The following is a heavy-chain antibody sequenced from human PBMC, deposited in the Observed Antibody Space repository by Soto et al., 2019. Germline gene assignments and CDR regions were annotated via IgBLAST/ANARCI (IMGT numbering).Heavy chain of an antibody. J-gene: IGHJ4*02. CDR3: EREVAGSYSPADF. CDR2: VSSYNGNT. CDR1: GYTFTDHG. V-gene: IGHV1-18*01. Sequence: QVQLVQSGPEVKKPGASVTVSCKTSGYTFTDHGIDWVRQAPGQGLEWVGWVSSYNGNTNYAYNLKDRVIMTTDASTSTAYMELRGLRSDDTAVYYCEREVAGSYSPADFWGQGTPVTVSS. D-gene: IGHD3-10*01.